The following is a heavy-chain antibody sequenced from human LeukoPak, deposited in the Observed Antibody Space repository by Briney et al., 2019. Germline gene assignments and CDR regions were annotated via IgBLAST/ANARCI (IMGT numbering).Heavy chain of an antibody. Sequence: SETLSLTCTVSGGSISSYYWSWIRQPPGKGLEWFGYIYYSGITNYNPSLKSRVTISVDTSKNQFSLKLSSVTAADTAVYYCTRDLAYCSTTTCPDVWGQGTTVTVSS. V-gene: IGHV4-59*01. D-gene: IGHD2-2*01. CDR2: IYYSGIT. CDR1: GGSISSYY. CDR3: TRDLAYCSTTTCPDV. J-gene: IGHJ6*02.